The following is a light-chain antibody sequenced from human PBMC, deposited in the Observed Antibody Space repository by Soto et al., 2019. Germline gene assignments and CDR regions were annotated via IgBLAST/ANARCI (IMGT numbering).Light chain of an antibody. CDR1: SSNIGAGYD. Sequence: QSVLTQPPSVSGAPGQRVTISCTGSSSNIGAGYDVHWYQQLPGTAPKLLIYGNSNRPSGVPDRFSGSKSVTSASLAITGFQAEDEADYYCQSYDISLSVVVFGGGTKLTVL. V-gene: IGLV1-40*01. CDR3: QSYDISLSVVV. CDR2: GNS. J-gene: IGLJ2*01.